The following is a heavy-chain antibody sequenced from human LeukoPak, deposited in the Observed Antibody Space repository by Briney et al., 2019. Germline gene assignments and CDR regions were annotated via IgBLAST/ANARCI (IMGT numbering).Heavy chain of an antibody. D-gene: IGHD2-2*01. CDR3: ARGGASSRPFHY. CDR2: ISYSGTT. V-gene: IGHV4-59*01. CDR1: GDSMSTYY. J-gene: IGHJ4*02. Sequence: ASQTLSLTCSVSGDSMSTYYWSWIRQPPGKGLEWIGFISYSGTTNYNPSLKSRVTISVDTSKNQFSLKVNSVTAADTAVYYCARGGASSRPFHYWAQGTLVTVSS.